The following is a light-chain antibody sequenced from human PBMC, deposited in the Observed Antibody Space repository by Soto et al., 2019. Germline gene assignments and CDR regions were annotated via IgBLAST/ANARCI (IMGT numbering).Light chain of an antibody. Sequence: DLQMTQSPSTLSASVGDTVTITCRASQNINQWLAWYQQKPGKAPKLLISDASSLQSWVPSRFTGSGSGTDFTLTISSLQPEDFATYYCQQSYTSWWTFGQGTKVDIK. V-gene: IGKV1-5*01. J-gene: IGKJ1*01. CDR1: QNINQW. CDR3: QQSYTSWWT. CDR2: DAS.